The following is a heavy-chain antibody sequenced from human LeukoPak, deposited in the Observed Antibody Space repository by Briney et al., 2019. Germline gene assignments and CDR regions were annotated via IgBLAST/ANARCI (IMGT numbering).Heavy chain of an antibody. J-gene: IGHJ4*02. CDR2: IRYDGSNK. CDR1: GFTFSSYG. D-gene: IGHD1-26*01. V-gene: IGHV3-30*02. Sequence: TGGSLRLSCAASGFTFSSYGMHWVRQAPGKGLEWVAFIRYDGSNKYYADSVKGRFTISRDNSKNTLYLQMNSLRAEDTAVYYCARVRSWDHDFDYWGQGTLVTVSS. CDR3: ARVRSWDHDFDY.